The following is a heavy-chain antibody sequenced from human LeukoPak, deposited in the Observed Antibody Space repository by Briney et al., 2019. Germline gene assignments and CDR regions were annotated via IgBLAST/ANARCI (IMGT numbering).Heavy chain of an antibody. D-gene: IGHD3-10*01. J-gene: IGHJ4*02. V-gene: IGHV4-34*01. CDR3: ARRRPLWFGERYFDY. Sequence: KSSETLSLTCAVYGGSFSGYYWSWIRQPPGKGLEWIGEINHSGSTNYNPSLKSRVTISVDTSKNQFSLKLSSVTAADTAVYYCARRRPLWFGERYFDYWGQGTLVTVSS. CDR1: GGSFSGYY. CDR2: INHSGST.